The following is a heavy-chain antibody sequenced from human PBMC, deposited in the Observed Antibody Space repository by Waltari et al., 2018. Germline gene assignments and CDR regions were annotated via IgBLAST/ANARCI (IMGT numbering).Heavy chain of an antibody. Sequence: QVQLQESGPGLVKPSETLSLTCDVSGFSVDRGYFWGWIRQPPGKGLEWIRTIFHTGFTYYTPSRRGRVTMSVDTAKNQFSLNLSSVTAADTALYYCARAPGVAAASYFDYWGQGILVTVSS. CDR2: IFHTGFT. J-gene: IGHJ4*02. V-gene: IGHV4-38-2*01. D-gene: IGHD6-13*01. CDR3: ARAPGVAAASYFDY. CDR1: GFSVDRGYF.